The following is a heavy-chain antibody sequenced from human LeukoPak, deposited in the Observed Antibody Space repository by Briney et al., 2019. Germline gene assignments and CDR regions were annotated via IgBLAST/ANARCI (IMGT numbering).Heavy chain of an antibody. CDR2: IYSGGST. CDR1: GFTVSSNY. V-gene: IGHV3-53*01. Sequence: PGGSLRLSCAASGFTVSSNYMSWVRQAPGKGLEWVSVIYSGGSTYYADSVKGRFTISRDNSKNTLYLQMNSLRAEDTAVYYCARDEGSGSYYYYYGMDVWGQGTTVTVSS. J-gene: IGHJ6*02. CDR3: ARDEGSGSYYYYYGMDV. D-gene: IGHD1-26*01.